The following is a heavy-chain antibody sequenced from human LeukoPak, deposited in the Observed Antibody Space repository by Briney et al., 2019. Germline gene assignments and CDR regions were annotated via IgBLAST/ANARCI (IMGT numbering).Heavy chain of an antibody. V-gene: IGHV3-11*04. D-gene: IGHD2-15*01. CDR3: ARDYERYCSGGSCYSGGY. Sequence: GGSLRLSCAASGFTFSDYYMSWIRQAPGKGLEWVSYISSSGSTIYYADSVKGRFTISRDNSKNTLYLQMNSLRAEDTAVYYCARDYERYCSGGSCYSGGYWGQGTLVTVSS. CDR1: GFTFSDYY. CDR2: ISSSGSTI. J-gene: IGHJ4*02.